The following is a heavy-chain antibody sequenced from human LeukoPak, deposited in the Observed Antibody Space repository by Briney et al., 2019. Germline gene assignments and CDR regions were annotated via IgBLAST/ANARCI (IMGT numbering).Heavy chain of an antibody. CDR2: ISSSGSTI. V-gene: IGHV3-48*03. CDR3: ARVGRSCYGSGSYLSY. CDR1: GFTFSSYE. Sequence: GGSLRLSCAASGFTFSSYEMNWVRQAPGKGLEWVSYISSSGSTIYYADSVKGRFTISRDNSKNTLYLQMNSLRAEDTAVYYCARVGRSCYGSGSYLSYWGQGTPVTVSS. J-gene: IGHJ4*02. D-gene: IGHD3-10*01.